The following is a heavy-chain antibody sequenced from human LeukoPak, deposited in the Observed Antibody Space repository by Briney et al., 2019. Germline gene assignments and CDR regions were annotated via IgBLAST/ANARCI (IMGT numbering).Heavy chain of an antibody. CDR1: GFTFSSYA. CDR3: AKEIRGLTMISSRLDAFDI. CDR2: ISGSGGST. J-gene: IGHJ3*02. Sequence: GGSLRLSCAASGFTFSSYAMSWVRQAPGKGLEWVSAISGSGGSTYYADSVKGRFTISRDNSKTTLYLQMNSLRAEDTAVYYCAKEIRGLTMISSRLDAFDIWGQGTMVTVSS. D-gene: IGHD3-22*01. V-gene: IGHV3-23*01.